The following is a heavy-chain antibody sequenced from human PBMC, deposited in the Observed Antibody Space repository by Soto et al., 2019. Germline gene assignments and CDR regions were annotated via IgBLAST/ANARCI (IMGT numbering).Heavy chain of an antibody. D-gene: IGHD3-3*01. CDR1: GYTLTELS. CDR3: ATSSGYYTPSYYYGMDV. Sequence: ASVKVSCKVSGYTLTELSMHWVRQAPGKGLEWMGGFDPEDGETIYAQKFQGRVTMTEDTSTDTAYMELSSPRSEDTAVYYCATSSGYYTPSYYYGMDVWGQGTTVTVSS. J-gene: IGHJ6*02. CDR2: FDPEDGET. V-gene: IGHV1-24*01.